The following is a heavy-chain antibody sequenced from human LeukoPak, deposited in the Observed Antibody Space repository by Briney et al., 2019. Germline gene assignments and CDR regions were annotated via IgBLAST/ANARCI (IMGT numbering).Heavy chain of an antibody. CDR1: GFTVSNDY. Sequence: PGGSLRLSCAASGFTVSNDYMSWVRQAPGKGLEWVSVLYSGGTTYYADSVKGRFTISRDNSKNTVYLQMNSLRAEDTAVYYCARGRGGSYYDYWGQGTLVTVSS. V-gene: IGHV3-53*01. CDR2: LYSGGTT. D-gene: IGHD2-15*01. J-gene: IGHJ4*02. CDR3: ARGRGGSYYDY.